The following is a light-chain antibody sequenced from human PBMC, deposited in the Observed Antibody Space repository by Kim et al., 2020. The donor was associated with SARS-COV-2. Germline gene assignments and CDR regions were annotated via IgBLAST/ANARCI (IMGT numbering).Light chain of an antibody. J-gene: IGKJ2*03. CDR1: QSISSW. V-gene: IGKV1-5*01. CDR3: QQYDSYSYG. CDR2: DAS. Sequence: DIQMTQSPSTLSASVGDRVTITCRASQSISSWLAWYQQRPGKAPRLLIYDASNLESGVPSRFSGSGSGTEFTLTISSLQPDDLATYYCQQYDSYSYGFGQGTKLE.